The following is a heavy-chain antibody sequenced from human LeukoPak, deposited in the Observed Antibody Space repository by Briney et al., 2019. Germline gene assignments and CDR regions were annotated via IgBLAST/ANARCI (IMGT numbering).Heavy chain of an antibody. CDR1: GFTFSSSA. V-gene: IGHV3-23*01. J-gene: IGHJ4*02. CDR3: AKGGSYAPLDY. Sequence: GGSLRLSCTASGFTFSSSAMTWVRQAPGKGLDWVSAISDSGGDSIYTDSGKDRFTISRDNSKNTLYLQMNSLRAEDTALYYCAKGGSYAPLDYWGQGTLVTVSS. D-gene: IGHD1-26*01. CDR2: ISDSGGDS.